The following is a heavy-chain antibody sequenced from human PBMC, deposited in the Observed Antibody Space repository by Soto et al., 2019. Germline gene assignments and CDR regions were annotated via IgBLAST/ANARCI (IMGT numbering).Heavy chain of an antibody. CDR1: GGSISSDY. D-gene: IGHD1-26*01. CDR3: ARVLSGSSLFDY. Sequence: QVQLQESGPGLVKPSETLSLTCTVSGGSISSDYWSWIRQPPGKGLEWIGYISYSGSTNYNPSLKSLVTISLDTSKNQFSLKLRSVTAADTAVYYCARVLSGSSLFDYWGQGTLVTVSS. CDR2: ISYSGST. J-gene: IGHJ4*02. V-gene: IGHV4-59*01.